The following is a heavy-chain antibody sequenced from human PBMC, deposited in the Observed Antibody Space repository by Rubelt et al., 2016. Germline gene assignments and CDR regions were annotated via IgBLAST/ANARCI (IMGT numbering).Heavy chain of an antibody. CDR2: ISTYNGNT. CDR3: ASDYGV. J-gene: IGHJ6*02. Sequence: QVQLVQSGAEVKKPGSSVKVSCKASGDTFSSYAISWVRQAPGQGLEWMGWISTYNGNTDYAQKLQGRITVTTDTPTGTVYMELRSLRSDDTAMYYCASDYGVWGQGTTVTVS. V-gene: IGHV1-18*01. CDR1: GDTFSSYA. D-gene: IGHD3-10*01.